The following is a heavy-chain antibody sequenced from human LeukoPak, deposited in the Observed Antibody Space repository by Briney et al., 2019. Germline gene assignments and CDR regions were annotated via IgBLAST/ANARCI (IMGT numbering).Heavy chain of an antibody. V-gene: IGHV3-21*01. D-gene: IGHD3-22*01. J-gene: IGHJ2*01. Sequence: KSGGSLRLSRAASGFTFSTFNMNWVRQAPGKGLEWVSSISSSSIYIYYADSVKGRFTVSRDNAKNLLYLQMNSLRAEDTAVYYCARPQYYDSSGYYDSPLNLWGRGTLVTVSS. CDR1: GFTFSTFN. CDR3: ARPQYYDSSGYYDSPLNL. CDR2: ISSSSIYI.